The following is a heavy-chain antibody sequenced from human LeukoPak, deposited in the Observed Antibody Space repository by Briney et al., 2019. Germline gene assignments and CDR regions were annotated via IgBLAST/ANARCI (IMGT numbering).Heavy chain of an antibody. Sequence: AAAVKVSCKASGGTFSSYAISWVRQAPGQGLEWMGGIIPIFGTANYAQKFQGRVTITTDESTSTAYMELSSLRSEDTAVYYCAREEVDFGVVIRAQSWFDPWGQGTLVTVSS. CDR3: AREEVDFGVVIRAQSWFDP. D-gene: IGHD3-3*01. CDR1: GGTFSSYA. CDR2: IIPIFGTA. V-gene: IGHV1-69*05. J-gene: IGHJ5*02.